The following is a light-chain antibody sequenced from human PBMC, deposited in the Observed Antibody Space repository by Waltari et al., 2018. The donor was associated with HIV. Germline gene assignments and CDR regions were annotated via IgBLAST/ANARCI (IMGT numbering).Light chain of an antibody. J-gene: IGLJ2*01. CDR1: SSDVGAYNL. Sequence: QSALTQVASVSGSPGQSITISCTGTSSDVGAYNLFSWYPQHPGIAPQLLIFEFSKRPSVISVRFSASRSGNTASLTISGLQAEDEGDYYCCSYTGSGILFGGGTNLTVL. CDR3: CSYTGSGIL. V-gene: IGLV2-23*02. CDR2: EFS.